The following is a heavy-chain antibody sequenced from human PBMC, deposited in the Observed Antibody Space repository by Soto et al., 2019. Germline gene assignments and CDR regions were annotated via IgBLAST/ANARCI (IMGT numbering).Heavy chain of an antibody. CDR1: GGTFSSYA. V-gene: IGHV1-69*01. J-gene: IGHJ4*02. CDR3: ARDSRRYYDSSGYQNFDY. Sequence: QVQLVQSGAEVKKPGSSVKVSCKASGGTFSSYAISWVRQAPGQGLEWMGGIIPIFGTANHAQKFQGRVTITADESTSTAYMELSSLRSEDTAVYYCARDSRRYYDSSGYQNFDYWGQGTLVTVSS. D-gene: IGHD3-22*01. CDR2: IIPIFGTA.